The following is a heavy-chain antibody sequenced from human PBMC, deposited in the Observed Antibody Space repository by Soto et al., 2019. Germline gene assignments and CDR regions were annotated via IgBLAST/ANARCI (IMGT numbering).Heavy chain of an antibody. D-gene: IGHD3-16*01. Sequence: PGGSLRLSCAASGFTFSSYSMNWVRQAPGKGLEWVSSISSRSSYIYYADSVKGRFTISRDNAKNSLYLQMNSLRAEDTAVYYCARDPLHLYTDSTDYWGQGTLVTVSS. J-gene: IGHJ4*02. V-gene: IGHV3-21*01. CDR3: ARDPLHLYTDSTDY. CDR2: ISSRSSYI. CDR1: GFTFSSYS.